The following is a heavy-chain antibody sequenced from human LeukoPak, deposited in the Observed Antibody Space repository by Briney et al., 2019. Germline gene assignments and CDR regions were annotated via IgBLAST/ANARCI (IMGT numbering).Heavy chain of an antibody. Sequence: PSETLSLTCTVSGASISSSSYFWGWIRQPPGKGLEWIGSIYYSGSTYYDPSLKSRVTISVDTSKNQFSLKLSSVTAADTAVYYCARGITGTTWFSDWFDPWGQGTLVTVSS. V-gene: IGHV4-39*01. J-gene: IGHJ5*02. CDR1: GASISSSSYF. CDR2: IYYSGST. CDR3: ARGITGTTWFSDWFDP. D-gene: IGHD1-7*01.